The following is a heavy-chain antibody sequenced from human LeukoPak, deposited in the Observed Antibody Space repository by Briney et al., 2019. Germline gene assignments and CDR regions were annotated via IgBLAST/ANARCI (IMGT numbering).Heavy chain of an antibody. CDR2: IYTSGST. CDR1: GGSISSYY. CDR3: ARFAITMVRGVSYYFDY. V-gene: IGHV4-4*07. Sequence: AETLSLTCTVSGGSISSYYWSWIRQPAGKGLEWIGRIYTSGSTNYNPSLKSRVTMSVDTSKNQFSLKLSSVTAADTAAYYCARFAITMVRGVSYYFDYWGQGTLVTVSS. J-gene: IGHJ4*02. D-gene: IGHD3-10*01.